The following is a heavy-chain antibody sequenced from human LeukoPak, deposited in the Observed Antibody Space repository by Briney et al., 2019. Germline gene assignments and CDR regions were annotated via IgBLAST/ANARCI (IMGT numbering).Heavy chain of an antibody. Sequence: PSETLSLTCAVSGGSISSGGYSWSWIRQPPGKGLEWIGYIYYSGSTYYNPSLKSRVTISVDTSKNQFSLKLSSVTAADTTVYYCARESLGDSRRKRAFDIWGQGTMVTVSS. CDR1: GGSISSGGYS. D-gene: IGHD3-22*01. CDR3: ARESLGDSRRKRAFDI. V-gene: IGHV4-30-4*07. J-gene: IGHJ3*02. CDR2: IYYSGST.